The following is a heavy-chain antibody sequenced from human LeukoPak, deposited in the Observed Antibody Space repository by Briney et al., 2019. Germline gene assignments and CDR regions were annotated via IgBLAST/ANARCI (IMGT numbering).Heavy chain of an antibody. CDR1: GGSFSGYY. J-gene: IGHJ5*02. CDR3: ARGGSGVVVTAISIGHSFDP. Sequence: SETLSLTCAVYGGSFSGYYWSWIRQPPGKGLEWIGEINHSGSTNYNPSLKSRVTISVDTSKNQFSLKLSSVTAADTAVYYCARGGSGVVVTAISIGHSFDPWGQGTLVTVSS. D-gene: IGHD2-21*02. CDR2: INHSGST. V-gene: IGHV4-34*01.